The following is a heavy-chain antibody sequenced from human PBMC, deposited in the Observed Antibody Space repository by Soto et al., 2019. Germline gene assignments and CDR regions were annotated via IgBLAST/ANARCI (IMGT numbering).Heavy chain of an antibody. D-gene: IGHD6-6*01. CDR2: INHSGST. CDR3: ARAVSQLGGNFDY. J-gene: IGHJ4*02. V-gene: IGHV4-34*01. CDR1: GGSFSGYY. Sequence: QVQLQQWGAGLLKPSETLSLTCAVYGGSFSGYYWSWIRQPPGKGLEWIGEINHSGSTNYNPSLKSRVTISVDTSKNQFSLKLSSVTAADTAVYYCARAVSQLGGNFDYWGQGTLVTVSS.